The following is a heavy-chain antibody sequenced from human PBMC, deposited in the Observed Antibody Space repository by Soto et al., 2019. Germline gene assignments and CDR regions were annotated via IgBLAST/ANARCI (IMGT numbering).Heavy chain of an antibody. D-gene: IGHD6-6*01. J-gene: IGHJ4*02. CDR3: ASSIAARHTFDY. CDR1: GGTFSRYY. Sequence: SETLSLTCAVYGGTFSRYYWSWIRQPPGKGLEWIGYINYSGSTNYNPSLKSRVTISVDTSKNQFSLKLSSVTAADTAVYYCASSIAARHTFDYWGQGTLVTVSS. V-gene: IGHV4-34*01. CDR2: INYSGST.